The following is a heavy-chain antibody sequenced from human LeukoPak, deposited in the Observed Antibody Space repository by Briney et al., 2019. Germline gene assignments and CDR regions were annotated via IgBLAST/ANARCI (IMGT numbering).Heavy chain of an antibody. V-gene: IGHV4-4*02. J-gene: IGHJ4*02. CDR2: IYHSGST. Sequence: SETLSLTCAVSGGSISSSNWWSWVRQPPGKGLEWIGEIYHSGSTNYNPSLKSRVTISVDKSKNQFSLKLSSVTAADTAVYYCARSKGILEWLLGYWGQGTLVTVSS. CDR3: ARSKGILEWLLGY. D-gene: IGHD3-3*01. CDR1: GGSISSSNW.